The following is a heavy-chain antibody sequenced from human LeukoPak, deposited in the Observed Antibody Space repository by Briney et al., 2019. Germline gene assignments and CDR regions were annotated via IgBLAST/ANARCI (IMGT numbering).Heavy chain of an antibody. CDR1: GGSISSYY. CDR2: IYYSGST. V-gene: IGHV4-59*01. D-gene: IGHD1-1*01. Sequence: SETLSLTCTVSGGSISSYYWSWIRQPPGKGLEWIGYIYYSGSTNYNPSLKSRVTISVDTSKNQFSLKLSSVTAADTAVYYCATRGYGSYYYYYGMDVWGQGTTVTVSS. CDR3: ATRGYGSYYYYYGMDV. J-gene: IGHJ6*02.